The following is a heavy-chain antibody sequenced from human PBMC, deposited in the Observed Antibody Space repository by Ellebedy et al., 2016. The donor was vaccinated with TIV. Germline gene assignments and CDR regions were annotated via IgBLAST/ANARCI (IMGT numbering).Heavy chain of an antibody. CDR3: ARDPTQYYYDSSGYYTD. CDR2: IIPILGIA. J-gene: IGHJ4*02. D-gene: IGHD3-22*01. V-gene: IGHV1-69*04. CDR1: GGTFSSYA. Sequence: AASVKVSCKASGGTFSSYAISWVRQAPGQGLEWMGRIIPILGIANYAQKFQGRVTITADKSTSTAYMELSSLRSEDTAVYYCARDPTQYYYDSSGYYTDWGQGTLVTVSS.